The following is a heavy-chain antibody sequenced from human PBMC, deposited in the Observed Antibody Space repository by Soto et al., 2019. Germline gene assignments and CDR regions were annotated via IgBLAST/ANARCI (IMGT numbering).Heavy chain of an antibody. J-gene: IGHJ3*02. CDR3: AKEDGGGAARSHAFDI. D-gene: IGHD6-6*01. V-gene: IGHV3-23*01. CDR1: GFTFSSYA. CDR2: IIGSGGST. Sequence: GGSLRLSCAASGFTFSSYAMSWVRQAPGKGLEWVSAIIGSGGSTYYADSVKGRFTISRENSKNTLYLQMNSLRAEDTAVYYCAKEDGGGAARSHAFDIWGQGTMVTVSS.